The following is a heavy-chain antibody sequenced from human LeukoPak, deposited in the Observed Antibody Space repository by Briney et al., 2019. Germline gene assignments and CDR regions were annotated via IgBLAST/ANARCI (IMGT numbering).Heavy chain of an antibody. CDR3: AKDIGTNFRLYYYGVDV. Sequence: GRSLRLSCAASGFTFDDYAMHWVRQAPGKGLEWVSGISWNSGSIGYADSVKGRFTISRDNAKNSLYLQMNSLRAEDTALYYCAKDIGTNFRLYYYGVDVWGQGTTVTVSS. CDR2: ISWNSGSI. V-gene: IGHV3-9*01. CDR1: GFTFDDYA. D-gene: IGHD2/OR15-2a*01. J-gene: IGHJ6*02.